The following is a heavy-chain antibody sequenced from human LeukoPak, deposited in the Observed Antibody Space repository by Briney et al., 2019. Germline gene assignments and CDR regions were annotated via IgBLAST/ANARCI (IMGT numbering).Heavy chain of an antibody. Sequence: SETLSLTCTVSAGSITSGSHHWGWIRQSPGRGLEWIGSIYYGRTTYYNPSLNSRVTISVVTSNNQFSLQLNSVTAADTAVCYCVRHDGRGGATMGALDSWGQGSLVTVSS. CDR1: AGSITSGSHH. CDR3: VRHDGRGGATMGALDS. J-gene: IGHJ4*02. D-gene: IGHD5-12*01. CDR2: IYYGRTT. V-gene: IGHV4-39*01.